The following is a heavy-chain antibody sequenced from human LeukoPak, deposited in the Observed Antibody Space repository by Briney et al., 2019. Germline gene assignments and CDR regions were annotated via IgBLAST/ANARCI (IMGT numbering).Heavy chain of an antibody. V-gene: IGHV3-30*18. J-gene: IGHJ4*02. D-gene: IGHD3-16*02. Sequence: QPGGSLTLSCAASGFTFSSYGMHWVRQAPGKGLEWVAVISYDGSNKNYADSVKGRFTISRYNSKNTLYLPMSCLRAEDTAVYYCAKAPHLDYDYVLGSYRVDYWGQGTLVTVSS. CDR2: ISYDGSNK. CDR1: GFTFSSYG. CDR3: AKAPHLDYDYVLGSYRVDY.